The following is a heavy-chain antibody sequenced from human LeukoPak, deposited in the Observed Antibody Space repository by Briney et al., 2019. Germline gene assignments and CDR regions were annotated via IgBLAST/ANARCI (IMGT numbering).Heavy chain of an antibody. Sequence: PGGSLRLSCAASGFTFSSYAMNWVRQAPGKGLEWVSSIGSSSSYIYYADSVKGRSTISRDNAKNSLHLQMNSLRAEDTAVYYCAASTKHTAMVDYWSQGTLVTVSS. CDR2: IGSSSSYI. CDR3: AASTKHTAMVDY. D-gene: IGHD5-18*01. V-gene: IGHV3-21*01. CDR1: GFTFSSYA. J-gene: IGHJ4*02.